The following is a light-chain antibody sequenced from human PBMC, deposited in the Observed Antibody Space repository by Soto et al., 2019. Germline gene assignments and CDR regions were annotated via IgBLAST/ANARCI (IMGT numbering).Light chain of an antibody. CDR3: QQYHTWPIT. Sequence: DIVMTQSPATLSVAPGERVTFSCRASQGVSRKLAWYQHKPGQAPRLLISGASTGATGIPARFSGSWSGTEFTLTISSLQSEDCAIYYCQQYHTWPITFGGGTKVDIK. CDR2: GAS. V-gene: IGKV3-15*01. CDR1: QGVSRK. J-gene: IGKJ4*01.